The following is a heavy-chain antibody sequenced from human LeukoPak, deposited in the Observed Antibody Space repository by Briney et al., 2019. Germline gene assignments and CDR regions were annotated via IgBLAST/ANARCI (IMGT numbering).Heavy chain of an antibody. Sequence: GGSLRLSCAASGFTVSSKYMNWVRQAPGKGLEWVANIKQDGSEKYYVDSVKGRFTISRDNAKNSLYLQMNSLRAEDTAVYYCARDLPIPVWGQGTLVTVSS. CDR2: IKQDGSEK. D-gene: IGHD2-21*01. CDR1: GFTVSSKY. V-gene: IGHV3-7*01. CDR3: ARDLPIPV. J-gene: IGHJ4*02.